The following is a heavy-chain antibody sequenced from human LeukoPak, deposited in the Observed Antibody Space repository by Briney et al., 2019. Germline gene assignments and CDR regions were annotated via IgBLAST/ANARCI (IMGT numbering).Heavy chain of an antibody. CDR2: INPNSGGT. J-gene: IGHJ6*02. D-gene: IGHD6-19*01. V-gene: IGHV1-2*06. Sequence: GASVKVSCKASGYTFTDYYLHWVRQAPGQGLEWVGRINPNSGGTNFAQRFQGRVTLTRDTSITTAYMEPNSLRSDDTAIYYCACLYQWQVSYYSHGMDVWGQGTTVTVSS. CDR3: ACLYQWQVSYYSHGMDV. CDR1: GYTFTDYY.